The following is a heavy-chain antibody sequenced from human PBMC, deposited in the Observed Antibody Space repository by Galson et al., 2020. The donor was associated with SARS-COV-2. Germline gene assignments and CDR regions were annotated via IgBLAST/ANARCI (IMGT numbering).Heavy chain of an antibody. D-gene: IGHD2-21*02. CDR3: ARVDCGGDCYWDYYYYGMDV. Sequence: SETLSLTCTVSGGSISSGGYYWSWIRPHTGKGLEWIGHIYYSGSTYLNPSLKSRVTISVDTSKNQFSLKLSSVTAADTAVYYCARVDCGGDCYWDYYYYGMDVWGQGTTVTVSS. CDR1: GGSISSGGYY. V-gene: IGHV4-31*03. J-gene: IGHJ6*02. CDR2: IYYSGST.